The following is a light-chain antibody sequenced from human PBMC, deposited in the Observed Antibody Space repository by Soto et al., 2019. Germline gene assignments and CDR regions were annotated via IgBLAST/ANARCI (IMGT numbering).Light chain of an antibody. Sequence: VLTQSPGTLSLSPGEGATLSCRASLSVSGSQLAWYQQKPGQPPRLLIYGASSRAAGIPDRFSGSGSGTDFTLTINRLEPEDFAVYYCQQYVTSRRTFGPGTKVDIK. CDR2: GAS. CDR1: LSVSGSQ. CDR3: QQYVTSRRT. J-gene: IGKJ1*01. V-gene: IGKV3-20*01.